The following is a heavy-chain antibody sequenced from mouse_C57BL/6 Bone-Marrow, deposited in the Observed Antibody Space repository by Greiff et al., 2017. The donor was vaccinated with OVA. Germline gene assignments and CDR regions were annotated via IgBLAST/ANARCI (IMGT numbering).Heavy chain of an antibody. CDR1: GYTFTDYE. CDR2: IDPETGGT. J-gene: IGHJ3*01. CDR3: TTVTTTAWFAY. D-gene: IGHD2-5*01. V-gene: IGHV1-15*01. Sequence: QVQLQQSGAELVRPGASVTLSCKASGYTFTDYEMHWVKQTPVHGLEWIGAIDPETGGTAYNQKFKGKAILTADKSSSTAYMELRSLTSEDSAVYYCTTVTTTAWFAYWGQGTLVTVSA.